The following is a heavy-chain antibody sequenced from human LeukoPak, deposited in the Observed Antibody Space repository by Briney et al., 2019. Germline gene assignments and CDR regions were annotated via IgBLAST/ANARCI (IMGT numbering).Heavy chain of an antibody. CDR3: AGSSASRGYNYGRFDY. D-gene: IGHD5-18*01. Sequence: GGSLRLSCVASGFTFSNYAMSWVRQTPGKGLEWVSVISNSGSNTYYADSVKGRFTISRDNSKNTLYLQMNSLRAEDAAVYYCAGSSASRGYNYGRFDYWGQGTLVTVSS. V-gene: IGHV3-23*01. CDR2: ISNSGSNT. J-gene: IGHJ4*02. CDR1: GFTFSNYA.